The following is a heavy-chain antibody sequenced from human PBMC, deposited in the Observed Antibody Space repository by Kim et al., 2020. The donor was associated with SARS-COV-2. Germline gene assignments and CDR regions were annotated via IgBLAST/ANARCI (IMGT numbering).Heavy chain of an antibody. CDR1: GGSISSSSYY. CDR2: IYYSGST. Sequence: SETLSLTCTVSGGSISSSSYYWGWIRQPPGKGLEWIGSIYYSGSTYYNPSLKSRVTISVDTSKNQFSLKLSSVTAADTAVYYCAREYSGSYVRDDAFDIWGQGTMVTVSS. J-gene: IGHJ3*02. CDR3: AREYSGSYVRDDAFDI. D-gene: IGHD1-26*01. V-gene: IGHV4-39*01.